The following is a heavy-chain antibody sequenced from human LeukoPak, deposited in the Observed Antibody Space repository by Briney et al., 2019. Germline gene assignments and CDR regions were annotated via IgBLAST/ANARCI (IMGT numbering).Heavy chain of an antibody. CDR2: IYYSGST. CDR3: ASGGGRLIDY. Sequence: SETLSLTCTVSGGSISSYYWSCIRQPPGKGLEWIGYIYYSGSTNYNPSLKSRVTISVDTSKNQFSLKLSSVTAADTAVYYCASGGGRLIDYWGQGTLVTVSS. J-gene: IGHJ4*02. D-gene: IGHD2-15*01. V-gene: IGHV4-59*08. CDR1: GGSISSYY.